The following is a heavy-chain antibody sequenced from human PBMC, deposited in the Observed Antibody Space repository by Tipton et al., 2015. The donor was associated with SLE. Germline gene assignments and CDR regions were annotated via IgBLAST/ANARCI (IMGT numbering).Heavy chain of an antibody. CDR2: IYSSGDR. J-gene: IGHJ2*01. V-gene: IGHV4-4*07. CDR1: GGSISFDY. D-gene: IGHD4-17*01. Sequence: GLVKPSETLSLICTVSGGSISFDYWSWIRQSAGRGLEWIGRIYSSGDRDYNPSLRSRVTMSIDASQNRVSLRLKSVSAADTAVYYCARGSDGEYVKYFDVWGPGTLVTVSS. CDR3: ARGSDGEYVKYFDV.